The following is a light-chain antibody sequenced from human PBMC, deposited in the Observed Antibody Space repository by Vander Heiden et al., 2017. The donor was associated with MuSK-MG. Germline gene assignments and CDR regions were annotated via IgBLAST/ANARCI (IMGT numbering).Light chain of an antibody. Sequence: VFTQSPASLSVSPGERATRTCWASESVSTFLAWYQQKPGQAPKLLIYDASNRASGIPARFSGSGSGTDFTLTISSLEPEDFAVYYCQQGYSCPLTFGGGTKVXIK. V-gene: IGKV3-11*01. CDR2: DAS. CDR1: ESVSTF. J-gene: IGKJ4*01. CDR3: QQGYSCPLT.